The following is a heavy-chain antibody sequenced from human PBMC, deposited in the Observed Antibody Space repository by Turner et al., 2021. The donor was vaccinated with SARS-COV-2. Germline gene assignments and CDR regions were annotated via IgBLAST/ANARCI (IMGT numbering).Heavy chain of an antibody. CDR1: GGSISSSSYY. D-gene: IGHD3-22*01. J-gene: IGHJ6*02. Sequence: QLQLQESGPGLVKPSETLSLTCTVSGGSISSSSYYWGWIRQPPGKGLEWIGNIYYRGSTNDNPSLKSRVTISVDTSKNQFSLKLSSVTATDTAVYYCARRLVVQGTDDYSYYYGMDVWGQGTTVTVSS. CDR3: ARRLVVQGTDDYSYYYGMDV. V-gene: IGHV4-39*01. CDR2: IYYRGST.